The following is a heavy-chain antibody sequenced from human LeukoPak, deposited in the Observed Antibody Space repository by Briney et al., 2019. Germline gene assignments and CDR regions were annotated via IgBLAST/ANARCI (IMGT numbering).Heavy chain of an antibody. CDR1: GFTFSDHD. Sequence: AGGSLRLSCATSGFTFSDHDIYWVRQAPGKGLEWIGRAKNRAQRFTTEYAASVRGGFTIVREDSKSTLSLQMNSLKSEDTAVYYCARWLSVAPRDWGQGTLVTVSS. CDR3: ARWLSVAPRD. J-gene: IGHJ4*02. V-gene: IGHV3-72*01. CDR2: AKNRAQRFTT. D-gene: IGHD5-12*01.